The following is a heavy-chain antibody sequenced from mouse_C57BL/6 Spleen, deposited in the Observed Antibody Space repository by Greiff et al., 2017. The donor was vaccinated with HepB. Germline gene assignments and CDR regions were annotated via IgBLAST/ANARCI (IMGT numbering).Heavy chain of an antibody. J-gene: IGHJ3*01. Sequence: VQLQQSGAELARPGASVKLSCKASGYTFTSYGISWVKQRTGQGLEWIGEIYPRSGNTYYNEKFKGKATLTADKSSSTAYMELRSLTSEDSAVYFCARSRYGGGSYWGQGTLVTVSA. CDR1: GYTFTSYG. V-gene: IGHV1-81*01. CDR3: ARSRYGGGSY. CDR2: IYPRSGNT. D-gene: IGHD1-1*02.